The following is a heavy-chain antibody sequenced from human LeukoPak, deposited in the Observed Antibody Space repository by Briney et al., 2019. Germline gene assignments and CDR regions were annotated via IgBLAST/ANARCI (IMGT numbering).Heavy chain of an antibody. Sequence: GGSLRLSCTASGFNFNTYAMHWVRQTPGMGLGWVAVISYDGVNIYYLDSVKGRFTISRDNSNNTLYLQITSLRPEDTAVYYCVRVPARASSAFYYFDYWGQGTLVTVSS. V-gene: IGHV3-30-3*01. CDR2: ISYDGVNI. CDR1: GFNFNTYA. CDR3: VRVPARASSAFYYFDY. J-gene: IGHJ4*02. D-gene: IGHD6-19*01.